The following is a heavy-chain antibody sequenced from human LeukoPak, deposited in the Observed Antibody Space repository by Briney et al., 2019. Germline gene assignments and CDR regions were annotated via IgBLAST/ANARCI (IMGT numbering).Heavy chain of an antibody. Sequence: GGSLRLSCAASGFIFNSYGMHWVRQAPGKGLEWVAVISYDGSNKYYADSVKGRFTISRDNSKNTLYLQMNSLRAEDTAVYYCAKEGITRVPYSSSWLIDGYFDYWGQGTLVTVSS. D-gene: IGHD6-13*01. CDR2: ISYDGSNK. CDR1: GFIFNSYG. J-gene: IGHJ4*02. CDR3: AKEGITRVPYSSSWLIDGYFDY. V-gene: IGHV3-30*18.